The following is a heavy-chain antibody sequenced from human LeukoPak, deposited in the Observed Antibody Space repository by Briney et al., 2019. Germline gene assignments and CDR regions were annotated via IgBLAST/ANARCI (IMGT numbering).Heavy chain of an antibody. CDR3: ARTRADIVVVPAAIPSPAFDY. V-gene: IGHV3-48*04. CDR1: GFTLSSYS. J-gene: IGHJ4*02. Sequence: PGGSLRLSCGASGFTLSSYSINWVRQAPGKGLEWVSFISFSSTTIYYADSVKGRFTISRDNARNAVYLQMNSLRVEDTAVYYCARTRADIVVVPAAIPSPAFDYWGQGTLVTVSS. D-gene: IGHD2-2*02. CDR2: ISFSSTTI.